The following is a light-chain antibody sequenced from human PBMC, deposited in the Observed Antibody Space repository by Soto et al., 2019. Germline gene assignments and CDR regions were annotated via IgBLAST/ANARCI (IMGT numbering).Light chain of an antibody. V-gene: IGKV1-5*01. CDR2: DAS. CDR1: QSISSW. CDR3: QQYNGYSWT. J-gene: IGKJ1*01. Sequence: GDRVTITCRASQSISSWLAWYQQKPGKAPKLLIYDASSLESGFPSRFSGSGSGTEFTLTISSLQPDDFATYYCQQYNGYSWTFGQGTKVDIK.